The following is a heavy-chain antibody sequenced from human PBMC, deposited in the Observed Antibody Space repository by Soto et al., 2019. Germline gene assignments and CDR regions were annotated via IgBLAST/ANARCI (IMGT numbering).Heavy chain of an antibody. D-gene: IGHD3-3*01. CDR1: GYTFTSYD. CDR3: ARRGRNYDFWSGNYYYYGMDV. V-gene: IGHV1-8*01. Sequence: ASVKVSCKASGYTFTSYDINWVRQATGQGLEWMGWMNPNSGNTGYAQKFQGRVTMTRNTSISTAYMELSSLRYEHTAVYYCARRGRNYDFWSGNYYYYGMDVWGQGTTVTVSS. CDR2: MNPNSGNT. J-gene: IGHJ6*02.